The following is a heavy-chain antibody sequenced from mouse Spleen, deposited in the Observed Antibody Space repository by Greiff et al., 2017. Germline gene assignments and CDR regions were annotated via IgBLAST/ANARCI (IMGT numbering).Heavy chain of an antibody. CDR1: GFSLTSYG. CDR2: IWSGGST. Sequence: QVQLKESGPGLVQPSQSLSITCTVSGFSLTSYGVHWVRQSPGKGLEWLGVIWSGGSTDYNAAFISRLSISKDNSKSQVFFKMNSLQADDTAIYYCARNTGSYGYFDVWGAGTTVTVSS. V-gene: IGHV2-2*01. D-gene: IGHD1-1*01. CDR3: ARNTGSYGYFDV. J-gene: IGHJ1*01.